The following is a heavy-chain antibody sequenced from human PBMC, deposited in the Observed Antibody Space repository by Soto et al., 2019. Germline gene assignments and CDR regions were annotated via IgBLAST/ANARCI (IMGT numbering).Heavy chain of an antibody. V-gene: IGHV4-59*08. CDR1: VGTISSYY. J-gene: IGHJ4*02. D-gene: IGHD3-10*01. CDR2: IYYSGST. Sequence: SETLSLTCTVSVGTISSYYWSWIRQPPGKGLEWIGYIYYSGSTSYNPSLKSRVTISVDTSKNQFSLKLSSVTAADTAVYYCARGGPDRISGSNSYYFDYWGQGTLVTVSS. CDR3: ARGGPDRISGSNSYYFDY.